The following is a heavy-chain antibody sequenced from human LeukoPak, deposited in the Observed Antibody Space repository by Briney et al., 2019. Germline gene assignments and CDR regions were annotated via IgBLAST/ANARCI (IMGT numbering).Heavy chain of an antibody. D-gene: IGHD3-22*01. CDR3: AKVAFYDSSGYYF. CDR2: ISGSGGST. CDR1: GFTFSSYG. V-gene: IGHV3-23*01. Sequence: GETLRLSCVASGFTFSSYGMSWVRQAPGKGLEWVSAISGSGGSTYYADSVKGRFTISRDNSKNTLYLQMNSLRAEDTAVYYCAKVAFYDSSGYYFWGQGTLVTVSS. J-gene: IGHJ4*02.